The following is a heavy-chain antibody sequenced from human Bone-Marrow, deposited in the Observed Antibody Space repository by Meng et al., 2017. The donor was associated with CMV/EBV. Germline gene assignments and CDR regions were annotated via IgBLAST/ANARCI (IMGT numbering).Heavy chain of an antibody. D-gene: IGHD1-26*01. Sequence: GESLKISCAASGFTFSSYWMHWVRQAPGKGLVWVSRINSDGSSTSYADSVKGRFTISRDNAKNTLYLQMNSLRAEDTAVYSCARAIVGATLDAFDIWGQGTMVTVSS. CDR2: INSDGSST. J-gene: IGHJ3*02. CDR1: GFTFSSYW. CDR3: ARAIVGATLDAFDI. V-gene: IGHV3-74*01.